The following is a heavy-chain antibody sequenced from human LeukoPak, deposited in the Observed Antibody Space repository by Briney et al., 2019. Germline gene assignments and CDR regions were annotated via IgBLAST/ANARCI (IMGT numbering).Heavy chain of an antibody. CDR3: ARVGEMAIDY. D-gene: IGHD5-24*01. V-gene: IGHV4-38-2*02. J-gene: IGHJ4*02. CDR2: IYHDGST. CDR1: GFSISSDYY. Sequence: PSETLSLTCNVFGFSISSDYYWGWIRQPPGEGLEWTATIYHDGSTYYNPSLKSRVTISVDTSKNQFSLKLSSVTAADTAVYYCARVGEMAIDYWGQGTLVTVSS.